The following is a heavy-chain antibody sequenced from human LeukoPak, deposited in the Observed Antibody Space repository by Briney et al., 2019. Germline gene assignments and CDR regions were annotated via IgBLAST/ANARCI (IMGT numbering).Heavy chain of an antibody. D-gene: IGHD3-22*01. V-gene: IGHV3-48*02. CDR1: GFTFSNYD. Sequence: PGGSLRVSCEASGFTFSNYDMNWVRQAPGKGLGWISDINPGSSIKYYADSVKGRFTVSRDNTKNSLYLQMNSLRDEDTAMYYCARGFYDSSGYLRLDYWGQGTLVTVSS. J-gene: IGHJ4*02. CDR2: INPGSSIK. CDR3: ARGFYDSSGYLRLDY.